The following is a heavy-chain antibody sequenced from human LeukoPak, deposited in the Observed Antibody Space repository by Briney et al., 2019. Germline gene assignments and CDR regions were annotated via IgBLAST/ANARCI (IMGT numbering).Heavy chain of an antibody. CDR3: AREEVRSCDN. CDR1: GFMFSSNW. Sequence: PGGSLRLSCAASGFMFSSNWMSWVRLAPGKWLEWVANIKEDGTETYYVTSVRGRFTISRDNAKNSLYLQMNNLRVEDTAVYYCAREEVRSCDNWGQGTLVTVSS. CDR2: IKEDGTET. V-gene: IGHV3-7*03. J-gene: IGHJ4*02.